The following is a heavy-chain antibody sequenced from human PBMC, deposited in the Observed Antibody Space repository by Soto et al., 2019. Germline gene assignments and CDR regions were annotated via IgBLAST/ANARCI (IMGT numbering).Heavy chain of an antibody. D-gene: IGHD3-16*01. Sequence: SVKVSCKASGGTFSTYSISWVRQAPGQGLEWMGGSIPIFGTANYAQKFQGRVTITADESTSTAYMELSSLRSEDTAVYYCARGGQNHKPSYYYNIDVWGQGTTVTVYS. V-gene: IGHV1-69*13. CDR3: ARGGQNHKPSYYYNIDV. CDR2: SIPIFGTA. J-gene: IGHJ6*02. CDR1: GGTFSTYS.